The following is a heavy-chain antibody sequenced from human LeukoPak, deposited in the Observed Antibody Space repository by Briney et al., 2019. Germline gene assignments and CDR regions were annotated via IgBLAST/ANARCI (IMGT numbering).Heavy chain of an antibody. CDR3: ARQGGDYFDY. V-gene: IGHV4-34*01. D-gene: IGHD3-16*01. J-gene: IGHJ4*02. CDR1: GGSFSGYY. Sequence: PSETLSLTCAVYGGSFSGYYWSWIRQPPGKGLEWIGEINHSGSTNYNPSLKSRVTISVDTSKNQFSLKLSSVTAADTAVYYCARQGGDYFDYWGQGTLVTVSS. CDR2: INHSGST.